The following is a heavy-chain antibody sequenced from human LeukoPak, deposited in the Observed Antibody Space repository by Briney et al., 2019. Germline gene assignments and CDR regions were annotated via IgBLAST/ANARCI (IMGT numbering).Heavy chain of an antibody. D-gene: IGHD5-18*01. CDR3: ARLSGYSYDSGTPGSAFDI. J-gene: IGHJ3*02. CDR2: IKQDGSEK. Sequence: PGGSLRLSCAASGFTFSSHWMSWLRQAPRKGLEWVANIKQDGSEKHYVDSVKGRFTVSRDNAKNSLYLQMNSLRAEDTAVYYCARLSGYSYDSGTPGSAFDIWGQGTMVTVSS. CDR1: GFTFSSHW. V-gene: IGHV3-7*03.